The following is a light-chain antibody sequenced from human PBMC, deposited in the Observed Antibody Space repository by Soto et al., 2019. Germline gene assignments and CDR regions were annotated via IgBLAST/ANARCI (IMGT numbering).Light chain of an antibody. CDR2: GSS. J-gene: IGKJ1*01. CDR3: QQYFEWPPMT. V-gene: IGKV3-20*01. Sequence: EIVLTQSPGTLSLSPGERATLSCRASQTVGSRSLAWYQQKPGQTPRLLIYGSSSRATGIPDRFSGSGSGTDFTLTISRLEPEDSAIYYCQQYFEWPPMTFGQGTKVDIK. CDR1: QTVGSRS.